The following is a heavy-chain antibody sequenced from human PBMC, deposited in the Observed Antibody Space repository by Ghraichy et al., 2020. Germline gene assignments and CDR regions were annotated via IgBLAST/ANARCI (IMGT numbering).Heavy chain of an antibody. V-gene: IGHV5-51*01. CDR1: GYSFTTYW. J-gene: IGHJ3*02. CDR3: ATPREERRHDGFDK. Sequence: GESLNISCKGSGYSFTTYWIGWVRQMPGKGLEWMGIIYPGDSDARYSPSFQGQVTISVDKSISTAYLQWSSLKASDTAVYYCATPREERRHDGFDKWGQGTMVIVSS. D-gene: IGHD1-26*01. CDR2: IYPGDSDA.